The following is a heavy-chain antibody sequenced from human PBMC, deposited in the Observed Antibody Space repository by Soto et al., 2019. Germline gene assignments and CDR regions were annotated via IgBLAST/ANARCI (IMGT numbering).Heavy chain of an antibody. Sequence: EVQLVESGGGLVKPGGSLRLSCAASGFTFSTYSMNWVRQATGRGLEWVSSVSSSRGYIFYADSVQGRFTISRDNAKNSLYLQMNSLRAEDTGVYYCARTKGPVTTSGYYFDYWGQGALVNVSS. D-gene: IGHD4-17*01. J-gene: IGHJ4*02. CDR3: ARTKGPVTTSGYYFDY. CDR1: GFTFSTYS. CDR2: VSSSRGYI. V-gene: IGHV3-21*01.